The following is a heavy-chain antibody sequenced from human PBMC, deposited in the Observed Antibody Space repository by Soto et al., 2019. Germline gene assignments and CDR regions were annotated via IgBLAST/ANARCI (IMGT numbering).Heavy chain of an antibody. V-gene: IGHV4-39*01. J-gene: IGHJ4*02. Sequence: PSETLSLTCSVSGGSISSSSSYWGWIRQPPGKGLEWIGGIYYSGTTYYNPSLKSRVTMSVDTSKNQFSLKLSSVTAADTAVYYCARHRGGATTDYWGQGTLVTVS. CDR1: GGSISSSSSY. D-gene: IGHD5-12*01. CDR2: IYYSGTT. CDR3: ARHRGGATTDY.